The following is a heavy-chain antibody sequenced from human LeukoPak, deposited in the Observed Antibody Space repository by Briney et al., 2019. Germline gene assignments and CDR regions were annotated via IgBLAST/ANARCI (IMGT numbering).Heavy chain of an antibody. CDR1: GFTFDDYA. J-gene: IGHJ4*02. CDR2: ISWNSGSI. Sequence: GGSLRLSCAASGFTFDDYAMHWVRQAPGKGLEWVSGISWNSGSIAYADSVKGRFTISRDNAKNSPYLQMNSLRAEDTALYYCAKDSYYYGSGSYLDYWGQGTLVTVSS. V-gene: IGHV3-9*01. D-gene: IGHD3-10*01. CDR3: AKDSYYYGSGSYLDY.